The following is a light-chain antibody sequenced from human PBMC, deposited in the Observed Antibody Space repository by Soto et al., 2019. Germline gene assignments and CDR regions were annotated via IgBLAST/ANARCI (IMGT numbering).Light chain of an antibody. CDR3: QQYNNWPPDRT. V-gene: IGKV3-15*01. J-gene: IGKJ1*01. CDR1: QSVGSN. CDR2: GAS. Sequence: EIVMTQSPATLSVSPGERATLSCRASQSVGSNLAWYQQKPGQAPRLLIYGASTRATGIPARFSGSGSGTEFTHSISSLQSEDFALYFCQQYNNWPPDRTFGQGTMVEIK.